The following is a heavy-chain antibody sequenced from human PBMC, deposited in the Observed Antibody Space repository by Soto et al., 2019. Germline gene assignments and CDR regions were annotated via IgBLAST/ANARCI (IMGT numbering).Heavy chain of an antibody. J-gene: IGHJ3*02. V-gene: IGHV6-1*01. CDR1: TVSSNSAA. CDR3: ARDGTMIYAFDI. CDR2: TYYRSKWYN. D-gene: IGHD3-22*01. Sequence: TVSSNSAAWNWIRQSPSRGLEWLGRTYYRSKWYNDYAVSVKSRITINPDTSKKQFSLQLNSVTPEDTAVYYCARDGTMIYAFDIWGQGTMVTVSS.